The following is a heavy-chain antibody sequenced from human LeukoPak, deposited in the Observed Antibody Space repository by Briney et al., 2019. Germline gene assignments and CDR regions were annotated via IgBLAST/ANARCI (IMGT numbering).Heavy chain of an antibody. CDR3: AKDFLLRMAVAIDY. D-gene: IGHD6-19*01. CDR1: GFPFSSYA. Sequence: GGSLRLSCAASGFPFSSYAMRWVRQAPGKGLDWVSTISGSGATTSYADCVKGRFTISRDNSKNTLYLQMNSLRAEDTAVYYCAKDFLLRMAVAIDYWGQGTLVTVSS. J-gene: IGHJ4*02. CDR2: ISGSGATT. V-gene: IGHV3-23*01.